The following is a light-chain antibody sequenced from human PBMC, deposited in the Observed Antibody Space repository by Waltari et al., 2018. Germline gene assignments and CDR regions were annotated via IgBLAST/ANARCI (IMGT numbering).Light chain of an antibody. CDR2: EGS. V-gene: IGLV2-23*01. Sequence: QSALTQPASVSGSPGQSITISCTGTSSAVGTFNLVSWYQQHPGKAPKLIIYEGSKRPSGVSNRFSGSNSGNTAALTISGLQAEDESDYYCCSYAGSSTWVFGGGTKLTVL. CDR3: CSYAGSSTWV. J-gene: IGLJ3*02. CDR1: SSAVGTFNL.